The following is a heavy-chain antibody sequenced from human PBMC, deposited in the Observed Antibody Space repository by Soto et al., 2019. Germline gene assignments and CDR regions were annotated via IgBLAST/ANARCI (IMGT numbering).Heavy chain of an antibody. D-gene: IGHD1-1*01. CDR2: INHSGST. CDR1: GGSFSGYY. CDR3: ARAGYNCIVPICPAQWVQP. J-gene: IGHJ5*02. Sequence: WETVSLTCAVCGGSFSGYYWSWIRQPPGKGLEWIGEINHSGSTNYNPSLKSRVTISVDTSKNQFSLKLSSVTAADTAVYYCARAGYNCIVPICPAQWVQPWGPGPRVTVLS. V-gene: IGHV4-34*01.